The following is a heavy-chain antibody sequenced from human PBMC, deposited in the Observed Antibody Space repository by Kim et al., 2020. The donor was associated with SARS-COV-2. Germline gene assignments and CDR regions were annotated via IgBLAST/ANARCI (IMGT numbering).Heavy chain of an antibody. CDR2: IKQDGSEK. CDR3: ARSFWSGYHHYGMDV. D-gene: IGHD3-3*01. CDR1: GFTFSSYG. Sequence: GGSLRLSCAASGFTFSSYGMSWVRQAPGKGLEWVANIKQDGSEKYYVDSVKGRFTISRDNAKNSLYLQMNSLIAEDTAVYYCARSFWSGYHHYGMDVWGQGTTVTVSS. J-gene: IGHJ6*02. V-gene: IGHV3-7*03.